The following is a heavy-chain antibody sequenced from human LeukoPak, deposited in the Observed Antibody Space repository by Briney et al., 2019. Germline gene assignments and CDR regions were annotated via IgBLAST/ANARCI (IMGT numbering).Heavy chain of an antibody. D-gene: IGHD3-3*01. CDR3: ARFFPPRDAFDI. V-gene: IGHV1-8*01. CDR2: MNPNSGNT. Sequence: ASVKVSCQASGYTFTSYDFHWVRQPTGQGLEWVGWMNPNSGNTGYAQKFQGRVTMTRNTSISTAYMEMRSLRSEDTAVYYCARFFPPRDAFDIWGQGTMVTVSS. CDR1: GYTFTSYD. J-gene: IGHJ3*02.